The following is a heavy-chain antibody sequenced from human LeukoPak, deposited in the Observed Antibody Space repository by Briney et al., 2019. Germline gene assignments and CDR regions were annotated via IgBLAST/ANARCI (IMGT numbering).Heavy chain of an antibody. CDR3: ARSGYCSSTSCSYAFDI. CDR1: GGTFSSYT. Sequence: SVKVSCKASGGTFSSYTISWVRQAPGQGLEWMGRIIPILGIANYAQKFQGRVTITADKSTSTAYMELSSLRSEDTAVYYCARSGYCSSTSCSYAFDIWGQGTMVTVSS. J-gene: IGHJ3*02. V-gene: IGHV1-69*02. D-gene: IGHD2-2*01. CDR2: IIPILGIA.